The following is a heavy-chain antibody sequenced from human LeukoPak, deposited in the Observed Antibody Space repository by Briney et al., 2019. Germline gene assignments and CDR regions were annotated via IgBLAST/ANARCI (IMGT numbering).Heavy chain of an antibody. CDR1: GGSISSSSQY. CDR3: ARVPTVSGSYGPGWFDA. Sequence: SETLSLTCTVSGGSISSSSQYWGWIRQPPGKGLEWIGSIYYGVNTYYNPSLKSRVTISVDTSKNQFSLNLSSVTAADTAFYYCARVPTVSGSYGPGWFDAWGQGTLVTVSS. V-gene: IGHV4-39*07. D-gene: IGHD1-26*01. CDR2: IYYGVNT. J-gene: IGHJ5*02.